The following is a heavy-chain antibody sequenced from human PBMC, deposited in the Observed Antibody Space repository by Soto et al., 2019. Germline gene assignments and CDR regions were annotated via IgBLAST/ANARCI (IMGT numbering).Heavy chain of an antibody. CDR2: IYHSVSP. V-gene: IGHV4-30-2*01. CDR1: GGSITGGGYS. J-gene: IGHJ6*02. Sequence: NPSETLSLTCAVSGGSITGGGYSWSWIRQPPGKGLEWIGYIYHSVSPYYNPSLFSRVTISVDRSINQFSLELRFLTAADTAVYYGARDQIRNYRRLGYGMDVWGQGTTVTVSS. CDR3: ARDQIRNYRRLGYGMDV. D-gene: IGHD1-7*01.